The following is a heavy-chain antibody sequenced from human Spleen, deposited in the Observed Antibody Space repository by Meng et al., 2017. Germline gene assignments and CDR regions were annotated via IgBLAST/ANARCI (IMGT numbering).Heavy chain of an antibody. Sequence: ASVKVSCKATGYTFTSSGISWVRQAPGQGLEWMAWISPYNGYTHSAQKFQDRVTMTTDTSTNTAYMELRSLRSDDTAVYYCARDHVAGTRFYFDFWGQGTLVTVSS. D-gene: IGHD6-19*01. V-gene: IGHV1-18*01. J-gene: IGHJ4*02. CDR3: ARDHVAGTRFYFDF. CDR2: ISPYNGYT. CDR1: GYTFTSSG.